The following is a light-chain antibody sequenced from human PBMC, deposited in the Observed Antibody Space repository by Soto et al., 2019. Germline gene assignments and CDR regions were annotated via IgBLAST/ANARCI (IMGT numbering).Light chain of an antibody. V-gene: IGKV3-20*01. Sequence: EVVLTQSPVTLSLSPGERATLSCRASQSFRGLLAWYQQKPGQAPRLLIYDASSRATGIPDRFRGSGSGTDFSLTIARLEPEDFAVYYCQRYGLSPPFSFGPGTKVEIK. CDR1: QSFRGL. CDR2: DAS. J-gene: IGKJ3*01. CDR3: QRYGLSPPFS.